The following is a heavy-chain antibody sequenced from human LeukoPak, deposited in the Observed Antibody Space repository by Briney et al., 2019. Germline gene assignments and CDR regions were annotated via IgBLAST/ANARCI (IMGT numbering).Heavy chain of an antibody. CDR3: ARPGKAVAGLEY. V-gene: IGHV1-69*04. D-gene: IGHD6-19*01. Sequence: ASVKVSCKASGGTFSSYAINWVRQAPGQGPEWMGRITPIIGIANYAQKFQGRVTIIADKSTSTAYLELSSLRSEDTAVYYCARPGKAVAGLEYWGQGTLVTVSS. CDR2: ITPIIGIA. J-gene: IGHJ4*02. CDR1: GGTFSSYA.